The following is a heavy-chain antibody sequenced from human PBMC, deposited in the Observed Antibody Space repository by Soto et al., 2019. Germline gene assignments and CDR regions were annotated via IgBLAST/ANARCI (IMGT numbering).Heavy chain of an antibody. V-gene: IGHV3-7*05. D-gene: IGHD6-19*01. CDR2: IKDDGSEK. J-gene: IGHJ6*02. CDR1: EFSFNTYW. Sequence: EVQLVESGGGLVQPGGSLRLSCLASEFSFNTYWMNWVRQAPGRGLEWVANIKDDGSEKNYVDSVKGRFTISRDNANNSLYLLMNSLRGEDPAVYFCARDWGTPGRGSAVGYYYHYGMDVWGQGTTVTVSS. CDR3: ARDWGTPGRGSAVGYYYHYGMDV.